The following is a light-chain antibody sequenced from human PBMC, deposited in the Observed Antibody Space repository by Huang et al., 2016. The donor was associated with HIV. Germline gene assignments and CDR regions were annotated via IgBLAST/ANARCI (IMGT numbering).Light chain of an antibody. CDR1: RTISTY. V-gene: IGKV1-39*01. CDR2: AAS. Sequence: DIQMTQSPSSLSASVGDRVTITCRASRTISTYLHWYQQRPGKAPKLLIYAASRLQSGVPSRFSGSGSGTDFTLTISSLQPEDFATYFCQQTYSTPQTFGPGTKLDI. J-gene: IGKJ3*01. CDR3: QQTYSTPQT.